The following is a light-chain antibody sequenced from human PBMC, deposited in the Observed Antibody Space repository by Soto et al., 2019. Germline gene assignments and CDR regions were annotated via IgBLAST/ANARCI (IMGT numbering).Light chain of an antibody. V-gene: IGKV1-13*02. CDR1: QGIRNS. J-gene: IGKJ1*01. Sequence: AIQLTQSPSSLSAYVGDRVTITCRASQGIRNSLAWFQQKAGNPPKVLNYEAYVLETGVSSRFSGSGSRTDLTLSISSLQPEDFANYYGEQFNSYPCTFGQVPTVEV. CDR3: EQFNSYPCT. CDR2: EAY.